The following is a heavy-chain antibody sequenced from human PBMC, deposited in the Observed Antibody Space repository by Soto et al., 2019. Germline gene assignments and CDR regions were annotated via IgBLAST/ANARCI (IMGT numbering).Heavy chain of an antibody. CDR3: ARGITMIVVVETYFDY. J-gene: IGHJ4*02. CDR1: GGSISSGDYY. V-gene: IGHV4-30-4*01. CDR2: IYYSGSA. D-gene: IGHD3-22*01. Sequence: SETLSLTCTVSGGSISSGDYYWSWIRQPPGKGLEWIGYIYYSGSAYYNPSLKSRVTISVDTSKNQFSLKLSSVTAADTAVYYCARGITMIVVVETYFDYWGQGTLVTVSS.